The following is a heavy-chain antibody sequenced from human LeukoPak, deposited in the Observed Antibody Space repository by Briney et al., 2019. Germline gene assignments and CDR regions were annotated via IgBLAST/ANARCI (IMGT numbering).Heavy chain of an antibody. CDR1: AGTFSSYA. V-gene: IGHV1-69*05. J-gene: IGHJ6*03. Sequence: SVKVSCKASAGTFSSYAISWVRQAPGQGFEWMGGIIPMFGTAHYAQKFQGRVTITTDESTSTAYMELSSLRSEDTDVYYCARDLGMRGYYYMDVWGKGTTVTVSS. CDR3: ARDLGMRGYYYMDV. CDR2: IIPMFGTA.